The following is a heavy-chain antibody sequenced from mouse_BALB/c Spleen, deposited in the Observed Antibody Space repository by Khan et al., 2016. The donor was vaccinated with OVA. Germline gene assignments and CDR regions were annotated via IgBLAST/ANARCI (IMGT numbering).Heavy chain of an antibody. Sequence: EVELVESGGGLVKPGGSLRLSCAASGFTFSSYSMSWVRQTPEKRLEWVATITSGGSYTYYPDSVQGRFTISRDSANNTLYLQLSSLTSEDTAIDYCTRDRNYYGSSFYFDYWGQGTTLTVSS. CDR3: TRDRNYYGSSFYFDY. V-gene: IGHV5-6-4*01. CDR2: ITSGGSYT. J-gene: IGHJ2*01. D-gene: IGHD1-1*01. CDR1: GFTFSSYS.